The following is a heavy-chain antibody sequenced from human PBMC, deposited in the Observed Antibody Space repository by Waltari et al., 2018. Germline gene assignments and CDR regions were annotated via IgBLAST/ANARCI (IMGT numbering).Heavy chain of an antibody. V-gene: IGHV3-23*01. D-gene: IGHD6-13*01. CDR1: GFTFSSYA. CDR2: ISGSSGST. Sequence: EVQLLESGGGLVQPGGSLRLSCAASGFTFSSYAMTWVRQAPGKVLGWVSFISGSSGSTYYADSVKGRVTISRDNSKNTLYLQMNSLRAEDTAVYYCAKSSGVVAAAGNDAFDVWGQGTMLTVSS. CDR3: AKSSGVVAAAGNDAFDV. J-gene: IGHJ3*01.